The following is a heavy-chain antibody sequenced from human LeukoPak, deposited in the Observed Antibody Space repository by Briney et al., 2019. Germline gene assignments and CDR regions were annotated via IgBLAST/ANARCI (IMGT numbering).Heavy chain of an antibody. D-gene: IGHD5-18*01. CDR2: ISAYNGNT. Sequence: ASVKVSCKASGYTFTSYGISWVRQAPGQGLEWMGWISAYNGNTNYAQKLQGRVTMTTDTSTSTAYMELRSLRSDDTAVYYCARAVDDGYSYGSLDVWGKGTRSPSPQ. J-gene: IGHJ6*04. CDR1: GYTFTSYG. V-gene: IGHV1-18*01. CDR3: ARAVDDGYSYGSLDV.